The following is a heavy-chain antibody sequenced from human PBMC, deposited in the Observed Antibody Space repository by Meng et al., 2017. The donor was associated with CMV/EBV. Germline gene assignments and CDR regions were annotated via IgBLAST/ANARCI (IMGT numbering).Heavy chain of an antibody. CDR1: GFTFSSYA. CDR3: AGSQYEYFQH. J-gene: IGHJ1*01. Sequence: GESLKISCAASGFTFSSYAMHWVRQAPGKGLEWVAVISYDGSNKYYADSVKGRSTISRDNSKNTLYLQMNSLRAEDTAVYYCAGSQYEYFQHWGQGTLVTVSS. V-gene: IGHV3-30*04. CDR2: ISYDGSNK.